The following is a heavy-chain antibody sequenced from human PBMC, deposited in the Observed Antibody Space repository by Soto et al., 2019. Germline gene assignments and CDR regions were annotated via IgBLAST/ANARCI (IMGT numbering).Heavy chain of an antibody. D-gene: IGHD5-18*01. CDR2: IYPGDSDT. Sequence: PGESLKISCNGSGYSFTSYWIGWVRQMPGKGLEWMGIIYPGDSDTRYSPSFQGQVTISADKSISTAYLQWSSLKASDTAMYYCARHRYSYAADYGMDAWGQGTTVTVSS. CDR1: GYSFTSYW. CDR3: ARHRYSYAADYGMDA. J-gene: IGHJ6*02. V-gene: IGHV5-51*01.